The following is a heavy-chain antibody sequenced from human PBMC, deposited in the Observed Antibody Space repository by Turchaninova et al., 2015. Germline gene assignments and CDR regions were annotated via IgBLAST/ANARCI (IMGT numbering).Heavy chain of an antibody. CDR2: INHSGST. CDR3: ARRQDIVATMSWFDP. J-gene: IGHJ5*02. D-gene: IGHD5-12*01. Sequence: QVQLQQWGAGLFKPSETLSLTHAVSGGSFSGAYWRWIRKPPGKGLEWSGEINHSGSTNDNPSLKSRVTISVDTSKNQFSLKLSSVTAADTAVYYCARRQDIVATMSWFDPWGQGTLVTVSS. V-gene: IGHV4-34*01. CDR1: GGSFSGAY.